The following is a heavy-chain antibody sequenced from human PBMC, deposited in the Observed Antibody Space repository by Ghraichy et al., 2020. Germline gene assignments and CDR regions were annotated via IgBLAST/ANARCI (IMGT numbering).Heavy chain of an antibody. CDR3: VRADYTVNYDGLNWFDP. CDR1: GFTFSSYY. Sequence: GGSLRLSFADSGFTFSSYYMNWVRQAPGKGLEWVSSISSSSSYISYADSLKGRFTISRDNAKNSLYLQMNSLRAKDTAVYYCVRADYTVNYDGLNWFDPWGQGTLVTVSS. J-gene: IGHJ5*02. D-gene: IGHD1-7*01. CDR2: ISSSSSYI. V-gene: IGHV3-21*01.